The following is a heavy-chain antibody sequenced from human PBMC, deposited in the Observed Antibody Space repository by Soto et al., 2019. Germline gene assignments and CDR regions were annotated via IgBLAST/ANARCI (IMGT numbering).Heavy chain of an antibody. CDR2: IRYDGSNK. CDR3: ASGRYGFDL. D-gene: IGHD5-18*01. CDR1: GLSFSSYG. J-gene: IGHJ4*02. Sequence: QVQLVESGGGVVQPGRSLRLSCAASGLSFSSYGMHWVRQAPGKGLEWVAGIRYDGSNKYYVDSVKGRFIISRDNSKHTLSLQMNSLRAEDTAVYFCASGRYGFDLWGQGTLVTVSS. V-gene: IGHV3-33*01.